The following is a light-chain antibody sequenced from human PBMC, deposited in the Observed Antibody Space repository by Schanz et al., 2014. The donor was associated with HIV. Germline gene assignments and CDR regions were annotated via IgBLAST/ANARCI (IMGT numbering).Light chain of an antibody. J-gene: IGKJ4*01. CDR1: QGISSY. Sequence: DIQLTQSPSFLSASVGDRVTTTCRASQGISSYLAWYQQMPAKAPKLLIYAASTLHSGVPSRFSGSGSGTEFTLTISSLQPEDFATYYCKHLNSYPLTFGGGTRVEI. CDR2: AAS. CDR3: KHLNSYPLT. V-gene: IGKV1-9*01.